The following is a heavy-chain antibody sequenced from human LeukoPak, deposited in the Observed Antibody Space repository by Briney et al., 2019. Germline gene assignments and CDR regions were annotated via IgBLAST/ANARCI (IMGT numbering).Heavy chain of an antibody. D-gene: IGHD2-8*01. CDR2: ISSSSSYI. Sequence: GSLRLSCAASGFTFSSYSMNWVRQAPGKGLEWVSSISSSSSYIYYADLVKGRFTISRDNAKNSLYLQMNSLRAEDTAVYYCARDNPAEWFDYWGQGTLVTVSS. CDR1: GFTFSSYS. CDR3: ARDNPAEWFDY. V-gene: IGHV3-21*01. J-gene: IGHJ4*02.